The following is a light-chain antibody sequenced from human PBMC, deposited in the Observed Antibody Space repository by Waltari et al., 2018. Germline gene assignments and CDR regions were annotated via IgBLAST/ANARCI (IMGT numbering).Light chain of an antibody. CDR1: QSVSSN. CDR2: GPS. J-gene: IGKJ1*01. V-gene: IGKV3-15*01. Sequence: EIAMTQSPATLSVSPGERATLSCRASQSVSSNLAWYQQKPGQAPRLLIYGPSTRATGSPARFSGSGSGTEFTLTISSLQSEDFAVYYCQQYNNWPPSWTFGQGTKVEIK. CDR3: QQYNNWPPSWT.